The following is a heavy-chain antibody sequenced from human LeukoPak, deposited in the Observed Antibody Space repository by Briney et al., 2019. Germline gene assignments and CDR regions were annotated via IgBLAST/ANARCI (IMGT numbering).Heavy chain of an antibody. Sequence: GASVKVSCKASGYTFTSYDINWVRQATGQGLEWMGWMNPNSGNTGYAQKFQGRVTITRNTSISTAYMELSSLRSEDTAVYYCARGISFGYSSSYDYWGQGTLVTVSS. CDR3: ARGISFGYSSSYDY. CDR1: GYTFTSYD. J-gene: IGHJ4*02. D-gene: IGHD6-13*01. V-gene: IGHV1-8*03. CDR2: MNPNSGNT.